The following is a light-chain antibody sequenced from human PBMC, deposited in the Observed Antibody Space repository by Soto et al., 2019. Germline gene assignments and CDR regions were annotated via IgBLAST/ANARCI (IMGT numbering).Light chain of an antibody. CDR3: QQYGSSLT. CDR1: QSVSSDY. J-gene: IGKJ4*01. Sequence: EIVLTQSPGTLSLSPGERATLSCRASQSVSSDYLAWYQQKPGQPPRLLIYGASSRATGIPDRFSGSESGTDFTLTIIRLEPEDFAVYYCQQYGSSLTSGGGTKEEIK. V-gene: IGKV3-20*01. CDR2: GAS.